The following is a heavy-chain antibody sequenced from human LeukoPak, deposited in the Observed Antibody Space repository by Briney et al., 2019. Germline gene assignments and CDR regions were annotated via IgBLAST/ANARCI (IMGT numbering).Heavy chain of an antibody. J-gene: IGHJ3*02. CDR1: GFTFSNFA. CDR3: AREGRSWGFGWNPGIAFDM. Sequence: KPGGSLRLSCAASGFTFSNFAMHWVRQAPGKGLEWVALISYEGTKQEYLDSVKGRFTISRDNSRNTLSLQLNSLSAEDTAVYFCAREGRSWGFGWNPGIAFDMWGQGTLVTVSS. CDR2: ISYEGTKQ. D-gene: IGHD6-19*01. V-gene: IGHV3-30-3*01.